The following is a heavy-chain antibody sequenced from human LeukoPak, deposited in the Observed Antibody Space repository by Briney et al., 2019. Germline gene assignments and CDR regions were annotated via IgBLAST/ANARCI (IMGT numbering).Heavy chain of an antibody. Sequence: KPSETLSLTCTVSGYSISSGYYWGWIRQPPGKGLEWIGSIYHSGSTYYNPSLKSRVTISVDTSKNQFSLKLSSVTAADTAVYYCARDPDLKYSSQPVDYWGQGTLVTVSS. CDR3: ARDPDLKYSSQPVDY. V-gene: IGHV4-38-2*02. D-gene: IGHD6-6*01. CDR1: GYSISSGYY. CDR2: IYHSGST. J-gene: IGHJ4*02.